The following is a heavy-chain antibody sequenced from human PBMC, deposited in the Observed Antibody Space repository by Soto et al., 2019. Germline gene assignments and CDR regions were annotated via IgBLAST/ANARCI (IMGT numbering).Heavy chain of an antibody. D-gene: IGHD3-3*01. CDR2: INHSGST. J-gene: IGHJ5*02. Sequence: SETLSLTCAVYGGSFSGYYWSWIRQPPGKGLEWIGEINHSGSTNYNPSLKSRVTISVDTSKNQFSLKLSSVTAADTAVYYCARGPQTYYDFWSGHHGAKKNWFDPWGQGTLVTVSS. V-gene: IGHV4-34*01. CDR3: ARGPQTYYDFWSGHHGAKKNWFDP. CDR1: GGSFSGYY.